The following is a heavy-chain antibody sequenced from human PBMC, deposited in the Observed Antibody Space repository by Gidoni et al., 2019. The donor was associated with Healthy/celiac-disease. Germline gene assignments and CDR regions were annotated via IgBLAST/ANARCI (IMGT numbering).Heavy chain of an antibody. CDR2: IKQDGSEK. Sequence: EVQLVESGGGLVQPGGSLRLSCAAAGFTFSTYWMSWGRQAPGKGLEWVANIKQDGSEKYYVDSVKGRFTISRDNAKNSLYLQMNSLRAEDTAVYYCARDNGEQLVSQSDYYYYGMDVWGQGTTVTVSS. J-gene: IGHJ6*02. D-gene: IGHD6-13*01. CDR3: ARDNGEQLVSQSDYYYYGMDV. V-gene: IGHV3-7*01. CDR1: GFTFSTYW.